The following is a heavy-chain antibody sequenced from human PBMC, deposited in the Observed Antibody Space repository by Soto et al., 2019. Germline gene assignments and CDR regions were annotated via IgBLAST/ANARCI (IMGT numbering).Heavy chain of an antibody. CDR2: IVPIYRTA. Sequence: ASGKVSCKASGGTFSSYRFNWLRQARGQGLEWLGGIVPIYRTADYAQKFQGRVTITADESTRTVYMELSSLKSQDTALYYCARDSGAKLSSSWGQGTLVPVSS. J-gene: IGHJ4*02. CDR3: ARDSGAKLSSS. CDR1: GGTFSSYR. V-gene: IGHV1-69*13. D-gene: IGHD6-13*01.